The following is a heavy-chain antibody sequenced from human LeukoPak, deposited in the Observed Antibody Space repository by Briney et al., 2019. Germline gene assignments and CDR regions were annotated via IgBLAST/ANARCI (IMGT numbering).Heavy chain of an antibody. Sequence: PSETLSLTCTVSGGSISSSSYSWGWIRQPPGKGLEWIGSIYYSGSTYYNPSLKSRVTISVDTPKNQFSLKLSSVTAADTAVYYCARLGADYDFWSGYLGSDYYYGMDVWGQGTTVTVSS. CDR1: GGSISSSSYS. D-gene: IGHD3-3*01. CDR2: IYYSGST. CDR3: ARLGADYDFWSGYLGSDYYYGMDV. V-gene: IGHV4-39*01. J-gene: IGHJ6*02.